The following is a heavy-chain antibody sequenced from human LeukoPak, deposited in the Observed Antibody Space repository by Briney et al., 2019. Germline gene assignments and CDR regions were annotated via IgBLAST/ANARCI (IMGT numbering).Heavy chain of an antibody. Sequence: ASVRVSCKASGYTFTSYGISWVRQAPGQGLEWMGWISAYNGNTNYAQKLRGRVTMTTDTSTSTAYMELRSLRSDDTAVYYCARDFRGVLMVYASYYYMDVWGKGTTVTVSS. CDR1: GYTFTSYG. CDR3: ARDFRGVLMVYASYYYMDV. J-gene: IGHJ6*03. D-gene: IGHD2-8*01. V-gene: IGHV1-18*01. CDR2: ISAYNGNT.